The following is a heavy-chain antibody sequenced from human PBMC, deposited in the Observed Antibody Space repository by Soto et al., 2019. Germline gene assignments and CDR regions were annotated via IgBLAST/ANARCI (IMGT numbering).Heavy chain of an antibody. CDR3: AREGAGDSSGYRGEDYYGMDV. J-gene: IGHJ6*02. Sequence: ASVKVSCKASGYTFTGYYMHWVRQAPGQGLEWMGWINPNSGGTNYAQKFQGWVTMTRDTSISTAYMELSRLRSDDTAVYYCAREGAGDSSGYRGEDYYGMDVWGQGTTVTVSS. D-gene: IGHD3-22*01. CDR1: GYTFTGYY. CDR2: INPNSGGT. V-gene: IGHV1-2*04.